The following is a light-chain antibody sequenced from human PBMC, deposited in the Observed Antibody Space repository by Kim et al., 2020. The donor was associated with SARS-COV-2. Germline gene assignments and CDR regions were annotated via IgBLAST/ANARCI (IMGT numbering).Light chain of an antibody. CDR3: QQYYSYPLT. CDR2: AAS. J-gene: IGKJ4*01. Sequence: ASLGVIVTITCRARQGISTSLACFQQKPGKAPKSLIYAASSLQSGVPSKFIGRGSGTDFTLTFHTLQPEDFATYYCQQYYSYPLTFGGGTKVDIK. V-gene: IGKV1-16*02. CDR1: QGISTS.